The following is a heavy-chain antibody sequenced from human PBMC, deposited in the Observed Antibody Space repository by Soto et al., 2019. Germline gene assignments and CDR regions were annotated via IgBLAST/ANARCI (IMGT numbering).Heavy chain of an antibody. Sequence: PGGSLRLSCAASGFTFNNYWMHWVLQAPGKGLVWVSRINSDGSSTDYADSVKGRFTISRDNAKNTLYLQMNSLRVEDAAVYYCSREAEARFDPWGQGTLVTVSS. V-gene: IGHV3-74*01. CDR3: SREAEARFDP. J-gene: IGHJ5*02. CDR1: GFTFNNYW. CDR2: INSDGSST.